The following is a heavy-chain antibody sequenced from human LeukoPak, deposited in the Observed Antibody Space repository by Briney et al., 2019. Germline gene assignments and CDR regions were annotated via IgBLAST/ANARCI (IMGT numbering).Heavy chain of an antibody. CDR2: ISSSGSTI. D-gene: IGHD3-10*01. V-gene: IGHV3-11*04. Sequence: GGSLRLSCAASGFTFSSYAMSWIRQAPGKGLEWVSYISSSGSTIYYADSVKGRFAISRDNAKNSLYLQMNSLRAEDTAVYYCARETRFYGPGSYNIDYWGQGTLVTVSS. J-gene: IGHJ4*02. CDR3: ARETRFYGPGSYNIDY. CDR1: GFTFSSYA.